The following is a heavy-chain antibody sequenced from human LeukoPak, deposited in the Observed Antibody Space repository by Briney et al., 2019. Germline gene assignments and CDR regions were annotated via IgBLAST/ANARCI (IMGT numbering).Heavy chain of an antibody. CDR2: ISSGGSTI. CDR1: GFTFSDYN. V-gene: IGHV3-11*04. D-gene: IGHD4-17*01. CDR3: ARGSEGLRGFDY. J-gene: IGHJ4*02. Sequence: GGSLRLSCAASGFTFSDYNMNWIRQAPGKGLEWVSYISSGGSTIYYADSVKGRFTISRDNAKNSLYLQMNSLRAEDTAVYYCARGSEGLRGFDYWGQGTLVTVSS.